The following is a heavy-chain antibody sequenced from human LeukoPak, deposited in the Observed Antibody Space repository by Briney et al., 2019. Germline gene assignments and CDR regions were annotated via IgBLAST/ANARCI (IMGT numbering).Heavy chain of an antibody. CDR2: ISTHNGNR. J-gene: IGHJ3*02. CDR1: GYTFNSYE. D-gene: IGHD1-26*01. CDR3: ARVVGASPGNAFDI. V-gene: IGHV1-18*01. Sequence: ASVKVSCKASGYTFNSYEISWVRQAPGQGLEWMGWISTHNGNRIYAQKFQGRVILTTDTSTSTAYMELRSLVSDDTAVYYCARVVGASPGNAFDIWGQGTMVTVS.